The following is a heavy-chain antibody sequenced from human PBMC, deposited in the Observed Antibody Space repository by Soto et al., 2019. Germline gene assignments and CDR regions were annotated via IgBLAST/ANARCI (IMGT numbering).Heavy chain of an antibody. D-gene: IGHD4-17*01. Sequence: GASVKVSCKVSGYTLTELSMHWVRQAPGKGLEWMGGFNAENGETIYSQKFQGRVTITRDTSASTAYMELSSLRSEDTAVYYCASGDLDWFDPWGQGTLVTVSS. J-gene: IGHJ5*02. CDR2: FNAENGET. CDR1: GYTLTELS. V-gene: IGHV1-24*01. CDR3: ASGDLDWFDP.